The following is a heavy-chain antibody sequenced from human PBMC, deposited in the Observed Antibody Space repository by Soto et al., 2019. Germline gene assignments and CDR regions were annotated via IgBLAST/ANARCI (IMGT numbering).Heavy chain of an antibody. D-gene: IGHD5-18*01. CDR2: ISPDGRNT. CDR3: ARDFGYNYGYGWDWSFDM. V-gene: IGHV3-30*04. CDR1: GFTFSTYA. Sequence: QVHLVESGGGVVRSGTSLRLSCVMSGFTFSTYAIHWVRRTPGKGLEWVAVISPDGRNTFSADSVKGRITVSRDDSKNTLFLDMTNVRPEGTGVYFCARDFGYNYGYGWDWSFDMWGRGVPVTVSS. J-gene: IGHJ2*01.